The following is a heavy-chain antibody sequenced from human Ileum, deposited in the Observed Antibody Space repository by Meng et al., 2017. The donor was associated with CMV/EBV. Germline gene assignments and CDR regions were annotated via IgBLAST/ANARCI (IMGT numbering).Heavy chain of an antibody. J-gene: IGHJ4*02. D-gene: IGHD1-14*01. V-gene: IGHV4-4*07. CDR2: IYVSGST. CDR1: GGSITSSY. Sequence: QESGPGLVKPSETLSLTCSISGGSITSSYWSWIRQPAGKGLEWIGRIYVSGSTNYNPSLKSRVTMSVDTSKNQFSLKLSSVTAADTAIYYCAKGTGVTDPFDYWGQGTLVTVSS. CDR3: AKGTGVTDPFDY.